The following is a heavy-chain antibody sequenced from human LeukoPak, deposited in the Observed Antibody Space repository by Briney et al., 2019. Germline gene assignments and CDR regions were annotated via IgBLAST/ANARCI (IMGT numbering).Heavy chain of an antibody. CDR1: GYTFTGYY. V-gene: IGHV1-18*04. J-gene: IGHJ4*02. CDR3: ARDGGFWSGYYYFDY. CDR2: ISAYNGNT. Sequence: ASVKVSCKASGYTFTGYYMHWVRQAPGQGLEWMGWISAYNGNTNYAQKLQGRVTMTTDTSTSTAYMELRSLRSDDTAVYYCARDGGFWSGYYYFDYWGQGTLVTVSS. D-gene: IGHD3-3*01.